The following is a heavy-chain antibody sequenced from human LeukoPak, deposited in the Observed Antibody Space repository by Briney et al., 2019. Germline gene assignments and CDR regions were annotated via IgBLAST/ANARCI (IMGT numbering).Heavy chain of an antibody. CDR3: ARDYADYVGYFFFDH. CDR1: GFTFNNYA. V-gene: IGHV3-23*01. Sequence: QPGGSLRLSCAASGFTFNNYAVNWVRQAPGKGLEWVSSISGGGETTYYADSAKGRFTISRDNSQNTLYLQMNSLRAEDTAVYYCARDYADYVGYFFFDHWGQGTLVTVSS. D-gene: IGHD4-17*01. J-gene: IGHJ5*02. CDR2: ISGGGETT.